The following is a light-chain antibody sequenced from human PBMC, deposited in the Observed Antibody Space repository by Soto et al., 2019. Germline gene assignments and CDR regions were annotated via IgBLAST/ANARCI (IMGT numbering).Light chain of an antibody. V-gene: IGKV3-20*01. CDR1: QSVSSSY. CDR3: QQYGSSPPLT. J-gene: IGKJ4*01. Sequence: EIVLTQSPGTLSLSPGERATLSCRASQSVSSSYVAWYQQKPGQAPRLLIYGASSRATGIPDRFSGSGSGTDFTLTISRLEPEDCAVYYCQQYGSSPPLTFGGGTKVEIK. CDR2: GAS.